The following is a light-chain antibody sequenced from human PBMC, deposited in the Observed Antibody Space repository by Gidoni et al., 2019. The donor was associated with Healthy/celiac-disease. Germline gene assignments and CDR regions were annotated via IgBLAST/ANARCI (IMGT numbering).Light chain of an antibody. CDR3: AAWDDSLNGHVV. CDR1: SSNIGSNT. Sequence: QSVLTQPPSASGTPGQRVTISCSGSSSNIGSNTVNWYQQLPATAPKLLIYSNNRRPSGVPDRFSGSKSGTSASLAISGLQSEDEADYYCAAWDDSLNGHVVFGGGTKLTVL. CDR2: SNN. J-gene: IGLJ2*01. V-gene: IGLV1-44*01.